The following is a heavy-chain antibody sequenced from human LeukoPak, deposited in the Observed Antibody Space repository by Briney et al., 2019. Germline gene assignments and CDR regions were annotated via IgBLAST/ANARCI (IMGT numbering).Heavy chain of an antibody. Sequence: SETLSLTCTVSGGSISSSSYYWSWIRQPPGKGLEWIGYIYHSGSTYYNPSLKSRVTISVDRSKNQFSLKLSSVTAADTAVYYCARGSSQGFGYWGQGTLVTVSS. CDR2: IYHSGST. V-gene: IGHV4-30-2*01. CDR3: ARGSSQGFGY. CDR1: GGSISSSSYY. J-gene: IGHJ4*02.